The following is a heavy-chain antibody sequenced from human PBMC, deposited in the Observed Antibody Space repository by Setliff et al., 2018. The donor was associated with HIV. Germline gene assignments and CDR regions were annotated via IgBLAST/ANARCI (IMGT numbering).Heavy chain of an antibody. D-gene: IGHD2-15*01. V-gene: IGHV4-61*02. CDR3: ARSLGGIWKGYFDY. J-gene: IGHJ4*02. Sequence: PSETLSLTCTVSGGSISSGSYFWTWIRQPAGKGLEWIGRIYTSGSTNYNPSLKSRVTISVDTSKNQFSLKLSSVTAADTAVYYCARSLGGIWKGYFDYWGQGTLVTVSS. CDR2: IYTSGST. CDR1: GGSISSGSYF.